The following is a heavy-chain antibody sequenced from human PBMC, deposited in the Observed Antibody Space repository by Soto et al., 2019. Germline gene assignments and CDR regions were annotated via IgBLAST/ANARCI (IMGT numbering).Heavy chain of an antibody. V-gene: IGHV3-23*01. CDR1: GFTFNNHA. Sequence: HPGGSLRLSCTASGFTFNNHAMNWVRLAPGKGLEWVSAISGSGGSTYYADSVKGRFTISRDNSKNTLYLQMNSLRAEDTAVYYCAKDWYSSRSPFDYWGQGTLVTVSS. CDR3: AKDWYSSRSPFDY. D-gene: IGHD6-13*01. CDR2: ISGSGGST. J-gene: IGHJ4*02.